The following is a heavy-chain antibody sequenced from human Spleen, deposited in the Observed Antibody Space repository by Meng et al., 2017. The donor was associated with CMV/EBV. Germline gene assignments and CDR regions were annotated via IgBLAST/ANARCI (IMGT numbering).Heavy chain of an antibody. V-gene: IGHV4-34*01. Sequence: FSGYYWSWIRQPPGKGLEWIGEINHSGSTNYNPSLKSRVTISVDTSKNQFSLKLSSVTAADTAVYYCARGRGTEGRYYYDSSGYRLDYWGQGTLVTVSS. CDR1: FSGYY. CDR3: ARGRGTEGRYYYDSSGYRLDY. D-gene: IGHD3-22*01. J-gene: IGHJ4*02. CDR2: INHSGST.